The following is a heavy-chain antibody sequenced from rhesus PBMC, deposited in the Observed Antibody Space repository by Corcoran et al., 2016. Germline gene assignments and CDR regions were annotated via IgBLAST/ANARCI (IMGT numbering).Heavy chain of an antibody. CDR3: AREYGSIFDY. D-gene: IGHD4-29*01. V-gene: IGHV4-127*01. Sequence: QVQLQESGPGVVKPSETLSLTCAVSGYSISSGYDWSWIRQPPGKGLEWIGYIDGSSGNTNYNPSRKIRGTISKDTSKNQFSLKLSSVTAADTAVYYCAREYGSIFDYWGQGVLVTVSS. CDR1: GYSISSGYD. CDR2: IDGSSGNT. J-gene: IGHJ4*01.